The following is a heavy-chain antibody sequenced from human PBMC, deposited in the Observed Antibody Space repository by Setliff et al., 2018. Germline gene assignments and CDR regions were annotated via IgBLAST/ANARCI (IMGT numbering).Heavy chain of an antibody. CDR3: ARVPRLEWLLPTFDS. Sequence: ASVKVSCKVSGYTFSSYAISWVRQAPGQGLEWLGWISVYSGNTDYAQNFQGRVTLTRDTSTSTAYMELRSLTSDDTAVYYCARVPRLEWLLPTFDSWGQGTLVTVSS. D-gene: IGHD3-3*01. CDR2: ISVYSGNT. J-gene: IGHJ4*02. V-gene: IGHV1-18*01. CDR1: GYTFSSYA.